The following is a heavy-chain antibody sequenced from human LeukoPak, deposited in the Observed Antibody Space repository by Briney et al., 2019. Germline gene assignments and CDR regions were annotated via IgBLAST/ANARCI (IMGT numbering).Heavy chain of an antibody. V-gene: IGHV3-23*01. CDR2: ISGSGGST. CDR3: AKGSGPMRPYYFDY. D-gene: IGHD6-19*01. J-gene: IGHJ4*02. Sequence: GASLRLSCAASGFTFSNSAMSSVRQAPGKGLEWVSAISGSGGSTYYADSVKGRFTISRDNSKSTLYLQMNTLRAEDTAVYYCAKGSGPMRPYYFDYWGQGTLVAVSS. CDR1: GFTFSNSA.